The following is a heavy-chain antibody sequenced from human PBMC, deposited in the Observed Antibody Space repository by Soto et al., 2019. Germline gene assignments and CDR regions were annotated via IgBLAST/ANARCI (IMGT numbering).Heavy chain of an antibody. CDR2: IIPILGIA. V-gene: IGHV1-69*02. CDR3: ARVYSSSSRYFDY. J-gene: IGHJ4*02. CDR1: GGTFSSYT. D-gene: IGHD6-13*01. Sequence: SVKVSCKASGGTFSSYTISWVRQAPGQGLEWMGRIIPILGIANYAQKFQGRVTITADKSTSTAYMELRSLRSDDTAVYYCARVYSSSSRYFDYWGQGTLVTVSS.